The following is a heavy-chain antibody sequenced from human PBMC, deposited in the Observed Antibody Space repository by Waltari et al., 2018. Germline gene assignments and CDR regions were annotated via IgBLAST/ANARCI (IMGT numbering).Heavy chain of an antibody. V-gene: IGHV4-59*01. CDR1: GGSISSYY. J-gene: IGHJ4*02. D-gene: IGHD3-16*02. Sequence: QVQLQESGPGLVKPSETLSLTCTVSGGSISSYYWSWIRQPPGKGLEWIGYIYYSGSTNDNPSLKSRVTISVDTSKNQFSLKLSSVTAADTAVYYCARGAFGGVIVEDYWGQGTLVTVSS. CDR3: ARGAFGGVIVEDY. CDR2: IYYSGST.